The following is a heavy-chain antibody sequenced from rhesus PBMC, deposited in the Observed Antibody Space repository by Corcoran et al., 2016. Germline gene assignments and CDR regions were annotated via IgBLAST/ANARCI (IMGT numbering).Heavy chain of an antibody. CDR3: ARDRYYYGLDS. J-gene: IGHJ6*01. CDR2: IRGRIRTP. CDR1: GYSISSGYG. Sequence: QVQLQEPGPGLVKPSETLSLTCAVSGYSISSGYGWRWIRQPPGKGLEGIGCIRGRIRTPDYTPDIQSRVTITIDTSKNQFSLKLYSVTAADTAVYYCARDRYYYGLDSWGQGVAVTVSS. V-gene: IGHV4-127*01.